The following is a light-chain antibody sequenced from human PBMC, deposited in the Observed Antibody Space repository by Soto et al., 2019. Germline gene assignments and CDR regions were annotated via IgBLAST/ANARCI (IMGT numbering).Light chain of an antibody. Sequence: DIQMTQSPSSLSASIGDRVTITCRASQSISSYLNWYQQKPGKAPKVLIYDASSLESGVPSRFSGSGSGTEFTLTISSLQPDDFATYYCQQYNSYSITFGQGTRLEI. CDR2: DAS. J-gene: IGKJ5*01. CDR1: QSISSY. CDR3: QQYNSYSIT. V-gene: IGKV1-5*01.